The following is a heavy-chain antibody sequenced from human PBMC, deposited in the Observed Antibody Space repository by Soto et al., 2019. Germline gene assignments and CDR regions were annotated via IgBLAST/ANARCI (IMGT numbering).Heavy chain of an antibody. V-gene: IGHV3-7*01. CDR2: IKQDGSEK. D-gene: IGHD3-10*01. Sequence: GGSLRLSCAASGFTFSSYWMSWVRQAPGKGLEWVANIKQDGSEKYYVDSVKGRFTISRDNAKNSLYLQMNSLRAEDTAVYYCARVLGSGSYYNVPRLDWYFDLWGRGTLVTVSS. J-gene: IGHJ2*01. CDR1: GFTFSSYW. CDR3: ARVLGSGSYYNVPRLDWYFDL.